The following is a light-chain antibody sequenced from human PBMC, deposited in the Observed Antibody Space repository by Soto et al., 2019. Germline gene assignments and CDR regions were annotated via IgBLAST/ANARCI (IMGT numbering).Light chain of an antibody. CDR1: SSNIGAGYD. V-gene: IGLV1-40*01. Sequence: QSVLTQPPSVSGAPGQRVTISCTGSSSNIGAGYDVHWYQQLPGTAPKLLIYGNSNRPSGVPDRFSGSKSGTSASLAITGLQAEDEADYYCQSYDGRLSGYVVVGGGTKLTVL. CDR2: GNS. CDR3: QSYDGRLSGYVV. J-gene: IGLJ2*01.